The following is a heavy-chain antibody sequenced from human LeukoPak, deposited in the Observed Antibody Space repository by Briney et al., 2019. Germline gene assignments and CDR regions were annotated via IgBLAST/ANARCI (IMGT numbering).Heavy chain of an antibody. J-gene: IGHJ4*02. CDR3: ARAGRNSRSYDY. Sequence: PGGSLRLSCAASGFTFSNAWMSWIRQPPGKGLEWIGYIYYSGSTNYNPSLKSRVTISVDTSKNQFSLKLSSVTAADTAVYYCARAGRNSRSYDYWGQGTLVTVSS. CDR1: GFTFSNAW. D-gene: IGHD1-26*01. V-gene: IGHV4-59*01. CDR2: IYYSGST.